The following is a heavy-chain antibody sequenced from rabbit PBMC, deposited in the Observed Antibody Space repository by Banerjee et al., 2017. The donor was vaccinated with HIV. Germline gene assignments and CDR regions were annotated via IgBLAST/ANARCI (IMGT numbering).Heavy chain of an antibody. Sequence: QLVESGGGLVQPGGSLKLSCKASGFDFSSYGVSWVRQAPGKGLEWIGIIYAGKGITNYASWVNGRFTISSDNAQNTVDLQLNSLTAADTATYFCARATGYGSTKYYPTRLDLWGPGTLVTVS. CDR3: ARATGYGSTKYYPTRLDL. CDR2: IYAGKGIT. V-gene: IGHV1S7*01. CDR1: GFDFSSYG. J-gene: IGHJ3*01. D-gene: IGHD5-1*01.